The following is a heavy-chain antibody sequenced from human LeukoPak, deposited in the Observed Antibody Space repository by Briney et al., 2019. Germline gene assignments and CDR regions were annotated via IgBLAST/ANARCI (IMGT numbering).Heavy chain of an antibody. CDR1: GYTFTSYG. V-gene: IGHV1-18*01. D-gene: IGHD3-9*01. J-gene: IGHJ4*02. Sequence: ASVKVSCKASGYTFTSYGIGWVRQAPGQGLEWMGWISAYNGNTNYAQNLQGRVTMTKDTSTSTAYMELRSLRSDDTAVYYCAKAGSSYDILTGSPGLDYWGQGTLVTVSS. CDR2: ISAYNGNT. CDR3: AKAGSSYDILTGSPGLDY.